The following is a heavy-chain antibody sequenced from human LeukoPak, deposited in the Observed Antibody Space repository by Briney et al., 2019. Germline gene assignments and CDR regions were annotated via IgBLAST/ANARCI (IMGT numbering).Heavy chain of an antibody. J-gene: IGHJ3*02. CDR2: ISSSSSYI. V-gene: IGHV3-21*01. CDR3: ARATKSRDGYNIVAFDI. D-gene: IGHD5-24*01. Sequence: KPGGSLGLSCAASGFTFSSYSMNWVRQAPGKGLEWVSSISSSSSYIYYADSVKGRFTISRDNAKNSLYLQMNSLRAEDTAVYYCARATKSRDGYNIVAFDIWGQGTMVTVSS. CDR1: GFTFSSYS.